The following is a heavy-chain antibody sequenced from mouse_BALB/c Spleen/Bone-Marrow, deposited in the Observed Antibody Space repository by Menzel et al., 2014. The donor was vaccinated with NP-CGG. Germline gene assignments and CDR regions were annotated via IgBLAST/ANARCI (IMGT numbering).Heavy chain of an antibody. V-gene: IGHV4-1*02. CDR1: GFDFRRYW. CDR3: ARLGYYGYFVD. Sequence: VQLKDSGGGLVQPGGSLKLSCAASGFDFRRYWMSWVRPAPGKGLEWIGEINPESSTINYTPSLKDKFIISRDNAKNTLYLQMSKVRSEDTALYYCARLGYYGYFVDWGQGTTLTVSS. CDR2: INPESSTI. D-gene: IGHD2-3*01. J-gene: IGHJ2*01.